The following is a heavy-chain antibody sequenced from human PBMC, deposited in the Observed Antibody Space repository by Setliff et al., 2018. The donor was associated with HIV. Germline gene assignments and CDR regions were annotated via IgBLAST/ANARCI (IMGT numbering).Heavy chain of an antibody. J-gene: IGHJ4*02. CDR3: VRDFEYWSGVFVWGYFHF. V-gene: IGHV3-64D*08. CDR2: INGNGQTT. Sequence: GGSLRLSCSSYGFTFSSFSMHWVRQAPGKGLQYVAVINGNGQTTYYGDSVKGRFTISRDNSKNTLSLQMNSLRPEDTAMDHCVRDFEYWSGVFVWGYFHFWGQGTPVTVSS. CDR1: GFTFSSFS. D-gene: IGHD3-3*01.